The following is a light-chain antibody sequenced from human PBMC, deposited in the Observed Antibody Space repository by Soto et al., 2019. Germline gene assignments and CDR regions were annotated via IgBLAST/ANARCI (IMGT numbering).Light chain of an antibody. CDR3: QHWNDYSWT. CDR1: QSISIW. CDR2: KTS. Sequence: DIHMTQSPSTLSASVGDRVTITCRASQSISIWLAWYQQKPGKAPNLLIYKTSSLETEVPSRFSGSGSGTEFTLTISSLQPDDFATYYCQHWNDYSWTFGQGTQVEVK. V-gene: IGKV1-5*03. J-gene: IGKJ1*01.